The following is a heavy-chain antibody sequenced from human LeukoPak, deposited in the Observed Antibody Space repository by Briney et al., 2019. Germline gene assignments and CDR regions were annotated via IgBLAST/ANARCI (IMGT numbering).Heavy chain of an antibody. Sequence: SGGSLRLSCAASGFTFSSYAMSWVRQAPGKGLEWVSGISGSGGSTYYADPVKGRFTISRGNSKNTLYLQMNSLRAEDTAVYYCAKNREWIQLWFDYWGQGTLVTVSS. CDR1: GFTFSSYA. CDR3: AKNREWIQLWFDY. D-gene: IGHD5-18*01. V-gene: IGHV3-23*01. CDR2: ISGSGGST. J-gene: IGHJ4*02.